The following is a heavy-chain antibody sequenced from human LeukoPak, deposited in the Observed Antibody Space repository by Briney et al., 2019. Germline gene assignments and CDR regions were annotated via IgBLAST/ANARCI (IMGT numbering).Heavy chain of an antibody. CDR1: GYTFTNYV. D-gene: IGHD2-21*01. CDR2: INAGNGNT. CDR3: AGATYSFDAFDI. V-gene: IGHV1-3*01. Sequence: ASVKVSCKASGYTFTNYVIHWVRQAPGQRLEWMGWINAGNGNTKYSQKFQGRVTISRVTSASTAYMRLSSLRSEDTAVYYCAGATYSFDAFDIWGQGTLVTVSS. J-gene: IGHJ3*02.